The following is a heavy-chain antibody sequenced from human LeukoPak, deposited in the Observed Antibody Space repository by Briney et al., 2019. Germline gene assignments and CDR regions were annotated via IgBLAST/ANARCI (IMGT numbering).Heavy chain of an antibody. V-gene: IGHV1-69*13. J-gene: IGHJ4*02. CDR1: GGTFSSYA. CDR3: ARGKLGCSYCFDY. D-gene: IGHD4/OR15-4a*01. CDR2: IIPIFGTA. Sequence: SVKVSCKASGGTFSSYAISWVRQAPGQGLEWMGGIIPIFGTANYAQKFQGRVTITADESTSTAYMGLSSLRSEDTAVCYCARGKLGCSYCFDYWGQGTLVTVSS.